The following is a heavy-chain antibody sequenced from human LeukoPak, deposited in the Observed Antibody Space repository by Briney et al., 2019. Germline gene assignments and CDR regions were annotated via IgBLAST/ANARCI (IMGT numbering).Heavy chain of an antibody. Sequence: AGGSLRLSCAASGFTFSSYGMSWVRQAPGKGLEWVSAIGGRDGSTYYADSVKGRFTISRDNSKNTLYVQMSSLRAEDTAVYYCAKGHYYGSGSLDYWGQGTLVTVSS. J-gene: IGHJ4*02. CDR1: GFTFSSYG. V-gene: IGHV3-23*01. CDR3: AKGHYYGSGSLDY. D-gene: IGHD3-10*01. CDR2: IGGRDGST.